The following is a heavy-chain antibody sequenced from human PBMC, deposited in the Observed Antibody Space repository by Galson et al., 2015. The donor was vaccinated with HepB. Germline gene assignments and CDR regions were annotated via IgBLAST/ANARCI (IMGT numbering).Heavy chain of an antibody. V-gene: IGHV1-18*01. J-gene: IGHJ5*02. CDR1: GYTFSSYS. CDR2: ISADNHNT. D-gene: IGHD2-15*01. Sequence: SVKVSCKASGYTFSSYSITWVRQAPGQGIEWMGWISADNHNTHYARQLQGRVTMTTDTSASTAYMELRSLRSDDTAVYYCARGAPVVFIDATQNNWFDPWGQGTLVTVSS. CDR3: ARGAPVVFIDATQNNWFDP.